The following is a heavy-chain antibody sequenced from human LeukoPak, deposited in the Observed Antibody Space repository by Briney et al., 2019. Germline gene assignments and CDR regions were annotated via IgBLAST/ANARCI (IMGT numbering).Heavy chain of an antibody. CDR3: ARDGADVYGRAFDY. CDR1: GGSISSYF. J-gene: IGHJ4*02. CDR2: IHASGTT. V-gene: IGHV4-4*07. Sequence: SETLSLTCNVSGGSISSYFWTWIRQPAGKGLEWIGRIHASGTTNYNSSLKSRVSMSVGTSKIQFSLKLTSVTAADTAVYFCARDGADVYGRAFDYWGQGTLVSVSS. D-gene: IGHD3-10*01.